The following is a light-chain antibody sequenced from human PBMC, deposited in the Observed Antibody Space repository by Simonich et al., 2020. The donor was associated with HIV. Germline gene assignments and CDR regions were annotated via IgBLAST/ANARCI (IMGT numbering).Light chain of an antibody. V-gene: IGKV4-1*01. CDR1: QSVLYSSNNKNY. CDR2: WAS. J-gene: IGKJ2*01. Sequence: DIVMTQSPDPLAVSLGERATINCKSSQSVLYSSNNKNYLAWYQQKPGQPPKLLIYWASTRESGVPDRFSGSGSGPDFTLTISSLQAEDVAVYYCQQYYSTPYTFGQGTKLEIK. CDR3: QQYYSTPYT.